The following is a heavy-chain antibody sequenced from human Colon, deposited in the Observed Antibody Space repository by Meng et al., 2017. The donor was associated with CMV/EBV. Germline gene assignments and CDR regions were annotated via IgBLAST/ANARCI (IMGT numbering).Heavy chain of an antibody. CDR3: AKGFY. CDR2: INSSSGAT. J-gene: IGHJ4*02. CDR1: GYTFSDYH. Sequence: QGQLVQFGAEGKKPGASVKVSCKTSGYTFSDYHIHWVRQAPGQGLEWMGWINSSSGATDYAQKFQGRFTISRDNSKNMVYLQMKTLRDEDTAVYYCAKGFYWGQGTLVTVSS. V-gene: IGHV1-2*02.